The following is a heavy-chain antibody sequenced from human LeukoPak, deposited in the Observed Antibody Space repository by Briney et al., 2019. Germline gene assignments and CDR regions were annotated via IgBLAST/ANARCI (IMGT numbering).Heavy chain of an antibody. D-gene: IGHD3-9*01. V-gene: IGHV3-33*01. CDR1: GFTFSSYG. Sequence: GGSLRLSCAASGFTFSSYGMHWVRQAPGKGLEWVAVIWYDGSNKYYADSVKGRFTISRDNSKNTLYLQMNSLRAKDTAVYYCATLFDYQYYFDYWGQGTLVTVSS. CDR2: IWYDGSNK. CDR3: ATLFDYQYYFDY. J-gene: IGHJ4*02.